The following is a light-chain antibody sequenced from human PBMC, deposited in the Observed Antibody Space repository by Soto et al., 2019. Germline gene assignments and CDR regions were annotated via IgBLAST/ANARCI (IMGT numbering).Light chain of an antibody. CDR3: SSYTSSSTLV. J-gene: IGLJ1*01. CDR2: EVS. V-gene: IGLV2-14*01. Sequence: QSVLTQPASVSGSPGQSITISCTGTSSDVGGYHYVSWYQHHPGKAPKLMIYEVSNRPSGVSDRFSGSKSGNTASLTISGLQVEDEADYYCSSYTSSSTLVFGTGTKLTVL. CDR1: SSDVGGYHY.